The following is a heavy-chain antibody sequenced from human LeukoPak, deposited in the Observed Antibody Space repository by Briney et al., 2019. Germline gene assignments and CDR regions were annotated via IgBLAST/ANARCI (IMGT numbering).Heavy chain of an antibody. CDR3: ARAKGSTGWYYFDY. V-gene: IGHV3-9*01. Sequence: PGRSLRLSCAASGSAFDDYGMHWVRQAPGKGLEWVSGMSWNRGSIGYADSVKGRFTISRDNAKNSLYLQMNSLRGEHTAIYYCARAKGSTGWYYFDYWGQGTLVTVSS. CDR1: GSAFDDYG. J-gene: IGHJ4*02. D-gene: IGHD6-19*01. CDR2: MSWNRGSI.